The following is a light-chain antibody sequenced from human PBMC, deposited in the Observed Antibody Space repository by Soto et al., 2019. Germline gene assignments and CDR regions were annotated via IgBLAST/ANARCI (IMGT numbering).Light chain of an antibody. Sequence: QSVLPQPASVSASLGQSITISCTGTSSDIGRYNLVSWYQQYPGKAPKLMIYEVTKRPSGVSHRFSGSKSGNTASLTISGLQTEDEADYYCCSHAGSFTWVFGGGTKVTVL. CDR3: CSHAGSFTWV. CDR2: EVT. J-gene: IGLJ3*02. V-gene: IGLV2-23*02. CDR1: SSDIGRYNL.